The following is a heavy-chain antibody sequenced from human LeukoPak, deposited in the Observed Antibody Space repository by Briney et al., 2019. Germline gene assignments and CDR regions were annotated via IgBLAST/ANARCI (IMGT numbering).Heavy chain of an antibody. V-gene: IGHV4-39*01. Sequence: SETLSLTCTVSGGSISSRSYYWGWIRQSPGKGLEWIGSIYYSGSTYYNPSLKSRVTIFVDTSKDQFSLKLSSVTAADTAVYYCARHISSGSSLYYYGVDVWGQGTTVTVTS. J-gene: IGHJ6*02. D-gene: IGHD3-10*01. CDR1: GGSISSRSYY. CDR2: IYYSGST. CDR3: ARHISSGSSLYYYGVDV.